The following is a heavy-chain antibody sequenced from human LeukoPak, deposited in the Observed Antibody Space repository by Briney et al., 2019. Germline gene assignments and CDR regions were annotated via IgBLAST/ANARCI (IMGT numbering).Heavy chain of an antibody. J-gene: IGHJ4*02. V-gene: IGHV4-59*01. D-gene: IGHD2-21*01. CDR2: IYYSGST. CDR3: ARDIPLWGLDY. CDR1: GGSISSYY. Sequence: SETLSLTCTVSGGSISSYYWSWIRQPPGKRLEWIGYIYYSGSTNYNPSLKSRVTISVDTSKNQFSLKLSSVTAADTAVYYCARDIPLWGLDYWGQGTLVTVSS.